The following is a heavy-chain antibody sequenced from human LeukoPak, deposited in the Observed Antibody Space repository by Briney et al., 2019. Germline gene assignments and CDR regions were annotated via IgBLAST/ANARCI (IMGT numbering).Heavy chain of an antibody. D-gene: IGHD1-26*01. V-gene: IGHV3-9*01. Sequence: GGSLRLSCAASGFTFDDYAMHWVRQAPGKGLEWVSGISWNSGSIGYADSVKGRFTISRDNAKNSLYLQMNSLRAEDTAVYYCAREGAILEYYFDYWGQGTLVTVSS. CDR2: ISWNSGSI. CDR1: GFTFDDYA. CDR3: AREGAILEYYFDY. J-gene: IGHJ4*02.